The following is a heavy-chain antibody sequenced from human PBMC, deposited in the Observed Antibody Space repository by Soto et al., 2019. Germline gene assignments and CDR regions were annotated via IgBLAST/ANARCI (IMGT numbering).Heavy chain of an antibody. CDR2: ISYDGSNK. J-gene: IGHJ4*02. CDR1: GFTFSSYA. CDR3: ATLGIAVAGDY. Sequence: GGSLRLSCAASGFTFSSYAMHWVRQAPGKGLEWVAVISYDGSNKYYADSVKGRFTISRDNSKNTLYLQMNSLRAEDTAVYYCATLGIAVAGDYWGQGTLVTVSS. D-gene: IGHD6-19*01. V-gene: IGHV3-30-3*01.